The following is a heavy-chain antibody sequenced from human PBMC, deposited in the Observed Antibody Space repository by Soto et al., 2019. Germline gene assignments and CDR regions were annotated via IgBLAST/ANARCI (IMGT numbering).Heavy chain of an antibody. Sequence: GGSLRLSCAASGFTVSSNYMSWVRQAPGKGLEWVSVIYSGVSTYYADSVEGRFTISRDNSKNTLYLQMNSLRAEDTAVYYCERRAVAHAFDIWGQGTMVTVSS. D-gene: IGHD2-15*01. J-gene: IGHJ3*02. CDR3: ERRAVAHAFDI. V-gene: IGHV3-53*01. CDR2: IYSGVST. CDR1: GFTVSSNY.